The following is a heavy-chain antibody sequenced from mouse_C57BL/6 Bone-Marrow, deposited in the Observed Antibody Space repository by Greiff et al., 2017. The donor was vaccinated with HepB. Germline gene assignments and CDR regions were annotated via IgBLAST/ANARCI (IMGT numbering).Heavy chain of an antibody. D-gene: IGHD1-1*02. CDR2: IYPRSGNT. CDR3: ARGVGLDFDY. Sequence: QVQLQQSGAELARPGASVKLSCKASGYTFTSYGISWVKQRTGQGLEWIGEIYPRSGNTYYNEKFKGKATLTADKSSSTADMELRSLTSEDTAVYYCARGVGLDFDYWGQGTTLTVSS. CDR1: GYTFTSYG. J-gene: IGHJ2*01. V-gene: IGHV1-81*01.